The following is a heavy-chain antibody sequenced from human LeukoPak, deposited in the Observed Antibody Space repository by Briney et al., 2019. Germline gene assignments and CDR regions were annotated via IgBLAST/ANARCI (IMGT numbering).Heavy chain of an antibody. J-gene: IGHJ4*02. Sequence: PGGSLRLSCAASGFTFSDYYMSWIRQAPGKGLEWVSYISSSGSTIYYADSVKGRFTISRDNAKNSLYLQMNSLRAEDTAAYYCARGLVLRYFDWLPDYWGQGTLVTVSS. CDR1: GFTFSDYY. CDR2: ISSSGSTI. CDR3: ARGLVLRYFDWLPDY. V-gene: IGHV3-11*01. D-gene: IGHD3-9*01.